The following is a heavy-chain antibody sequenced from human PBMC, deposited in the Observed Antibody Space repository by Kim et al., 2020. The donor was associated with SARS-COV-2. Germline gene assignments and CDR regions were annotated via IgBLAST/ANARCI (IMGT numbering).Heavy chain of an antibody. CDR2: ISGSGGST. CDR1: GFTFSSYA. CDR3: ACKKEIVVVPAAMRPVGDFQH. V-gene: IGHV3-23*01. D-gene: IGHD2-2*01. J-gene: IGHJ1*01. Sequence: GGSLRLSCAASGFTFSSYAMSWVRQAPGKGLEWVSAISGSGGSTYYADSVKGRFTISRDNSKNTLYLQMNSLRAEDTAVYYCACKKEIVVVPAAMRPVGDFQHWGQGTLVTVSS.